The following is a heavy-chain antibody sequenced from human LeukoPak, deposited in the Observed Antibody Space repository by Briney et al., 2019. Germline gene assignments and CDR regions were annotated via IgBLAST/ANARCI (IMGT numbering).Heavy chain of an antibody. CDR2: IYHSGST. J-gene: IGHJ5*02. D-gene: IGHD6-13*01. V-gene: IGHV4-38-2*02. CDR3: ARRPIVAAGTPLPIVYGP. CDR1: GYSISSGYY. Sequence: SETLSLTCTVSGYSISSGYYWGWIRQPPGKGLEWIGSIYHSGSTYYNPSLKSRVTISVDTSKNQFSLKLSSVTAADTAVYYCARRPIVAAGTPLPIVYGPWGQGTLVTVSS.